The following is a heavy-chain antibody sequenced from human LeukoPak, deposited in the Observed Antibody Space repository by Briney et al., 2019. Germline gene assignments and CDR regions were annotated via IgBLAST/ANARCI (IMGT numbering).Heavy chain of an antibody. D-gene: IGHD2-2*01. J-gene: IGHJ4*02. V-gene: IGHV3-21*04. CDR2: ISSSSSYK. CDR1: GFTFSTYI. Sequence: GGSLSLSCAASGFTFSTYIMKWVRQAPGKGREWVSSISSSSSYKYYADSVKGRFTISRDNAKNSLYLQMNSLKAEDTAVYYFATTAHCSRTSSFDYWGQGTLVSVSS. CDR3: ATTAHCSRTSSFDY.